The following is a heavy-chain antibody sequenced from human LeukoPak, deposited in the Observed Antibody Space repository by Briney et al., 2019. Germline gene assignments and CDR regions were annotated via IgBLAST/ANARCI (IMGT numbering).Heavy chain of an antibody. J-gene: IGHJ4*02. D-gene: IGHD3-22*01. CDR3: ASRGDSSGYYGGPFAY. CDR2: IGGSGDST. CDR1: GFSFSSYA. V-gene: IGHV3-23*01. Sequence: GGSLRLSCAASGFSFSSYAMSWVRQAPGKGLEWVSAIGGSGDSTYYADSVKGRFTISRDNSKNTLYLQMNSLRAEDTAVYYCASRGDSSGYYGGPFAYWGQGTLVTVSS.